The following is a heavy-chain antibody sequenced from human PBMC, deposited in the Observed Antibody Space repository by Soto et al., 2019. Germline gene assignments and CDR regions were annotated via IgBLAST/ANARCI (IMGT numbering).Heavy chain of an antibody. CDR3: ARAGIVATIDFDY. CDR1: GGSISSYY. V-gene: IGHV4-59*01. Sequence: SETLSLTCTVSGGSISSYYWSWIRQPPGKGLEWIGYIYYSGSTNYNPSLKSRVTISVDTSKNQFSLKLSSVTAADTAVYYCARAGIVATIDFDYWGQGTLVTVS. D-gene: IGHD5-12*01. CDR2: IYYSGST. J-gene: IGHJ4*02.